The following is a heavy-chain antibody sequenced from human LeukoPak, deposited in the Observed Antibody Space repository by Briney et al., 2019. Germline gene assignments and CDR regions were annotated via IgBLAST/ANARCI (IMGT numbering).Heavy chain of an antibody. J-gene: IGHJ4*02. CDR3: AGEDSSSWYGIWFDY. Sequence: SETLSLTCTVSGGSISSYYWSWIRQPPGKGLEWIGYIYYSGSTNYNPSLKSRVTISVDTSKNQFSLKLSSVTAADTAVYYCAGEDSSSWYGIWFDYWGQGTLVTVSS. CDR2: IYYSGST. CDR1: GGSISSYY. D-gene: IGHD6-13*01. V-gene: IGHV4-59*01.